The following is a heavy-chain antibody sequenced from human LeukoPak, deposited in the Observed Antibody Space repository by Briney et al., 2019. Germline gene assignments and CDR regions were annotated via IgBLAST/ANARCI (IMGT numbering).Heavy chain of an antibody. D-gene: IGHD1-26*01. J-gene: IGHJ4*02. Sequence: GGSLRLSCAASGFTFNNYAIHWVRQAPGKGLEWVAIISFDGGNKYYADSVKGRFTISRDNSKNTLYLQMNSLRAEDTAVYYCARDGIVGSPLFKFNYWGQGTLVTVSS. CDR1: GFTFNNYA. CDR3: ARDGIVGSPLFKFNY. CDR2: ISFDGGNK. V-gene: IGHV3-30-3*01.